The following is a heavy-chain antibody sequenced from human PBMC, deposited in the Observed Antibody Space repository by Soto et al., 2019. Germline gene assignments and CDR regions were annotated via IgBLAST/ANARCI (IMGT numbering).Heavy chain of an antibody. CDR2: IYYSGTT. CDR1: GGSISSTNYY. D-gene: IGHD5-12*01. J-gene: IGHJ6*02. CDR3: ALRFGTA. V-gene: IGHV4-30-4*01. Sequence: PSETLSLTCTVSGGSISSTNYYWSWVRQPPGKGLEWIGYIYYSGTTYYSPSLKSRVTISLDTSKNRLSLELSSVTAADTAVYYCALRFGTAWGQGTTVTVS.